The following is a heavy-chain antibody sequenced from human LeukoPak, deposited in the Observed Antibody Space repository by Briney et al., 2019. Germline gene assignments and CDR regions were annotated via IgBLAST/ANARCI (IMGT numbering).Heavy chain of an antibody. D-gene: IGHD4-17*01. CDR1: GYTFTGYY. CDR3: ARVRIMGDYAVDY. CDR2: INPNSGGT. Sequence: ASVKVSCKASGYTFTGYYMHWVRQAPGQGLEWMGWINPNSGGTNYAQKFQGRVTMTRDTSISTAYMELSRLRSDDTAVYYCARVRIMGDYAVDYWGQGTLVTVPS. J-gene: IGHJ4*02. V-gene: IGHV1-2*02.